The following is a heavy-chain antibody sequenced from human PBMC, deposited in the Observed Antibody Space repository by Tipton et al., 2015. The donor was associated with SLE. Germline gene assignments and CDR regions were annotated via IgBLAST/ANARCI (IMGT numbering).Heavy chain of an antibody. CDR3: AKGAHSGWYALTKYYFDY. D-gene: IGHD6-19*01. Sequence: SLRLSCAASGFTFDDYAMHWVRQAPGKGLEWVSGISWNSGSIGYADSVKGRFTISRDNAKNSLYLQMNSLRAEDTALYYCAKGAHSGWYALTKYYFDYWGQGTLVTASS. J-gene: IGHJ4*02. CDR1: GFTFDDYA. V-gene: IGHV3-9*01. CDR2: ISWNSGSI.